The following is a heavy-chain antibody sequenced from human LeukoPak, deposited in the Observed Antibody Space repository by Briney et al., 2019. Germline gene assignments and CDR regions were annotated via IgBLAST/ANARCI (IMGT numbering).Heavy chain of an antibody. V-gene: IGHV3-21*01. CDR2: ISSRSTYI. Sequence: PGGSLRLSCAASGFTFSSYSMNWVRQAPGKGLEWVSSISSRSTYIYYADSLKGRFTISRDNAKNSLYLQMNSLRAEDTAVYYCAARDSYGSGSYPIDYWGQGTLVT. CDR3: AARDSYGSGSYPIDY. J-gene: IGHJ4*02. CDR1: GFTFSSYS. D-gene: IGHD3-10*01.